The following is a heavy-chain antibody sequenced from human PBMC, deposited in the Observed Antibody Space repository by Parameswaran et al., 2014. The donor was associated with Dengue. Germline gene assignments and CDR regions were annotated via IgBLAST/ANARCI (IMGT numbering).Heavy chain of an antibody. J-gene: IGHJ6*03. Sequence: WVRQAPGQGLEWVGWINPNSGGTDYAQRFQGWVTMTWDTSISTAYLELGRLRSDDTAVYYCATNSGEYSGELNYYLDVWGKGTTVTVSS. CDR3: ATNSGEYSGELNYYLDV. CDR2: INPNSGGT. D-gene: IGHD5-12*01. V-gene: IGHV1-2*04.